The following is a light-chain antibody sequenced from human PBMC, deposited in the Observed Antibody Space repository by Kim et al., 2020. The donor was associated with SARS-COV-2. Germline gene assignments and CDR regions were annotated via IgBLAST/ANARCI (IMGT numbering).Light chain of an antibody. V-gene: IGKV3-11*01. CDR3: QLRSSSTLT. CDR2: DAS. J-gene: IGKJ4*01. CDR1: QSVSTY. Sequence: DIVLTQSPATLSLSPGERATLSCRDSQSVSTYLAWYQQRSGQAPRVLIYDASSRATGIPARFSGSRSGTDFTLTISSLQPEDFAVYYCQLRSSSTLTFGGGTKVDIK.